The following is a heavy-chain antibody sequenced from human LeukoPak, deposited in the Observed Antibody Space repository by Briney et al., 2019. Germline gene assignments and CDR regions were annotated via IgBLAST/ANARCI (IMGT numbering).Heavy chain of an antibody. CDR3: AKKTPGTYPFDY. V-gene: IGHV3-23*01. Sequence: WGSLTLSCAASGFTFSSSAMNWVRQVQDKGHDWVSASGTAGDTYYADSVKGRFTISRDDSKNTLSLQMTSLRAEDTAVYYCAKKTPGTYPFDYWGQGTLVTVSP. J-gene: IGHJ4*02. CDR1: GFTFSSSA. CDR2: SGTAGDT. D-gene: IGHD6-13*01.